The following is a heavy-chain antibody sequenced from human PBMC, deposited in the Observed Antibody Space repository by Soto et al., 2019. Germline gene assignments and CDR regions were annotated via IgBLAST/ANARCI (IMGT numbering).Heavy chain of an antibody. D-gene: IGHD2-2*01. V-gene: IGHV4-39*01. J-gene: IGHJ4*02. CDR1: GGSISTTSYF. CDR2: IYYSGIT. CDR3: ARRSRVPAAVFDS. Sequence: QVLLQDSGPGLVKPSETLSLTCTVSGGSISTTSYFWGWIRQPPGKGLEWVGSIYYSGITYYNPSLKSRVTLSIDTSKNQFSLNLTSVPAADTAVYYCARRSRVPAAVFDSWGQGTLVTVSS.